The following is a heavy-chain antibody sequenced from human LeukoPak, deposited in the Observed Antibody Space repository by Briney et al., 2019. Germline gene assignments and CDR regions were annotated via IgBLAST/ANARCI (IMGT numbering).Heavy chain of an antibody. Sequence: SETLSLTCTVSGGSISSSSYYWGWIRQPPGKGLEWIGEINHSGSTNYNPSLKSRVTISVDTSKNQSSLKLSSVTAADTAVYYCARRARITMVRGVIRYFDYWGQGTLVTVSS. CDR2: INHSGST. CDR1: GGSISSSSYY. V-gene: IGHV4-39*07. D-gene: IGHD3-10*01. CDR3: ARRARITMVRGVIRYFDY. J-gene: IGHJ4*02.